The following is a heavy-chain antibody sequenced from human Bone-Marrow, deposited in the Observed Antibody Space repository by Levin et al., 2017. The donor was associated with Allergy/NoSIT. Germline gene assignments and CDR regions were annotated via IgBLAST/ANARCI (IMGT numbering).Heavy chain of an antibody. CDR1: GFTFSHYW. J-gene: IGHJ4*02. V-gene: IGHV3-74*01. CDR2: TTTDGSNT. CDR3: VRDSPHANFDY. D-gene: IGHD2-8*01. Sequence: SGGSLRLSCAASGFTFSHYWIHWVRQAPGQGLVWVSRTTTDGSNTTYADSVKGRFTSSRDNAKNTLYLQMNSLRAEDTAIYYCVRDSPHANFDYWGQGALVTVSS.